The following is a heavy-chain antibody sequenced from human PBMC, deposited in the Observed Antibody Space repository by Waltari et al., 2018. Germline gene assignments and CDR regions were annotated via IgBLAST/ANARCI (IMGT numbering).Heavy chain of an antibody. D-gene: IGHD2-2*01. CDR3: ARDSSHLPAAFDN. V-gene: IGHV3-74*01. CDR2: ISNDGRTT. J-gene: IGHJ4*02. CDR1: GFPFSRFW. Sequence: EVELVQSGGGLVQPGGSLRLSCAASGFPFSRFWMQWVRQVTGKGLVWVSRISNDGRTTDYTDAVKGRFTISRDNAKDTLYLQMNSLRAEDTAVYYCARDSSHLPAAFDNWGQGTLVTVSS.